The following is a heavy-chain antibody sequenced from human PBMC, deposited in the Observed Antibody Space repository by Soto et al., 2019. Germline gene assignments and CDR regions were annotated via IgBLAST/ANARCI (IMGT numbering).Heavy chain of an antibody. CDR3: ARQGFGPLHGLVDV. Sequence: QVQLQESDPGLVKPSETLSLSCTVSGGSISSYYWSWFRQSPGKRMEWIGYVHHSWGSSYNPSLQSRGAISLDTSKSQFSLKVTSVTATDTAVYYCARQGFGPLHGLVDVWGQGTTVTVSS. CDR1: GGSISSYY. J-gene: IGHJ6*02. V-gene: IGHV4-59*08. CDR2: VHHSWGS. D-gene: IGHD3-10*01.